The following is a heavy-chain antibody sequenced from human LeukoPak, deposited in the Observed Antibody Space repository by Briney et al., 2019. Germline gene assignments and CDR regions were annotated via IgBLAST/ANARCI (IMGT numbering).Heavy chain of an antibody. Sequence: PGESLRLSCAASGFTSSAYDMHWVRQITGGGLEWVSTSGTVGDTFYSDSVKGRFTISRENAKNSVHPQMNGLRVEDSAIYFCVRAAMPYIINGRRFDYWGQGTLVTVSS. V-gene: IGHV3-13*04. D-gene: IGHD2-2*01. CDR1: GFTSSAYD. CDR3: VRAAMPYIINGRRFDY. CDR2: SGTVGDT. J-gene: IGHJ4*02.